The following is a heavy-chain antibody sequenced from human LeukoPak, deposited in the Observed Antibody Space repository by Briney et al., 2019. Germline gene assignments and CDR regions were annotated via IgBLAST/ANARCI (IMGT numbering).Heavy chain of an antibody. J-gene: IGHJ4*02. D-gene: IGHD3-10*01. CDR1: GESFSGYY. V-gene: IGHV4-34*01. CDR2: INHSGSP. Sequence: SETLSLTCAVYGESFSGYYWSWIRQPPGKGLEWIGEINHSGSPNYNPSLKSRVTISLGTSKTQFSLRLSSMTAADAAVYYCARSPGTYYNVFRTYFDYWGQGTLVTVSS. CDR3: ARSPGTYYNVFRTYFDY.